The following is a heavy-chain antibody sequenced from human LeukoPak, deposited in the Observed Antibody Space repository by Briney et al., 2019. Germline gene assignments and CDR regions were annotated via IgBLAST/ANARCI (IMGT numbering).Heavy chain of an antibody. D-gene: IGHD5-18*01. Sequence: KPSETLSPTCAVHGGAFSGYFWGWIRQPPGEGLEWIGGINHSGSTNYNPSLKSRVTISVDTSKNQFSLKLSSVTAADTAVYYCARGPRVVAWATAMVNPFDYWGQGTLVTVSS. V-gene: IGHV4-34*01. CDR1: GGAFSGYF. CDR2: INHSGST. CDR3: ARGPRVVAWATAMVNPFDY. J-gene: IGHJ4*02.